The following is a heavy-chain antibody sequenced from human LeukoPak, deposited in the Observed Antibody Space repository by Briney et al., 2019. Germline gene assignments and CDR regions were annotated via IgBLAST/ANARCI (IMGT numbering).Heavy chain of an antibody. J-gene: IGHJ6*02. CDR3: ATSNHTASIPVVLRGLYYGLDV. V-gene: IGHV3-15*01. D-gene: IGHD2-2*01. CDR1: GFTVTDVW. Sequence: GGSLRLSCAVSGFTVTDVWMTWVRQVPGKGLEWIGRIKSESEGETTDYAAPVRGRFTMSRDVSKNTLHLQMEGLKTGDTAIYYCATSNHTASIPVVLRGLYYGLDVWGQGTAVTVSS. CDR2: IKSESEGETT.